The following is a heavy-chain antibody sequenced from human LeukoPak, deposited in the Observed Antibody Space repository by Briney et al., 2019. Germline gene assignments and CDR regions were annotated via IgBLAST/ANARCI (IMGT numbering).Heavy chain of an antibody. J-gene: IGHJ5*02. V-gene: IGHV4-31*03. CDR2: IYYSGST. CDR1: GGSVSSGDYY. D-gene: IGHD4-17*01. Sequence: PQTLSLTCTVSGGSVSSGDYYWSWIRQHPGRGLEWIGYIYYSGSTYYSPSLKSRVTISVDMSKNQFSLKLTSVTAADTAVYYCAREGGDNWFDPWGQGTLVTVSS. CDR3: AREGGDNWFDP.